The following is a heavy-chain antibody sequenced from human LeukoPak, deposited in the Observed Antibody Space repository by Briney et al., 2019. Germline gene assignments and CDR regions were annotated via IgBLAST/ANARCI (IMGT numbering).Heavy chain of an antibody. V-gene: IGHV1-8*01. Sequence: GASVKVSCKTSGYTFPTYDITWVRQATGQGLEWMGWMNPKSGSTDLAETVQGRFSFTRDTSIITASLEMNSMRSEDTDVYFCARGFASYHNADYAWAGYWGQGTPVTVSS. CDR2: MNPKSGST. D-gene: IGHD2-2*01. CDR1: GYTFPTYD. CDR3: ARGFASYHNADYAWAGY. J-gene: IGHJ4*02.